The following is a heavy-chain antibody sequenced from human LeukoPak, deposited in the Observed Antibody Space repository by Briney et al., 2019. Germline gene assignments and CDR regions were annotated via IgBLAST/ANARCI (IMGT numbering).Heavy chain of an antibody. J-gene: IGHJ4*02. CDR1: GFSFNNDW. D-gene: IGHD3-16*01. V-gene: IGHV3-7*01. Sequence: TGGSLRLSCATSGFSFNNDWMDWVRQAPGKGLEWVANINHDGSEKNCLDSVKGRFTISRDNAQNSLYLQMNGLRVEDTAVYYCTRRLDEWGQGTLVTVSS. CDR2: INHDGSEK. CDR3: TRRLDE.